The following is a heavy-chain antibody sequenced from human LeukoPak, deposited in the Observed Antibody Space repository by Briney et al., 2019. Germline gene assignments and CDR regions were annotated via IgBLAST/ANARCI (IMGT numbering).Heavy chain of an antibody. V-gene: IGHV3-48*03. Sequence: PGGSLRLSCAASGFTFSSYEMNWVRQAPGKGLEWVSYISSSGSTIYYADSVKGRFTISRDNAKNSLYLQMNSLRAEDTALYYCARDSGYDRSLDYWGQGTLVTVSS. CDR3: ARDSGYDRSLDY. CDR1: GFTFSSYE. J-gene: IGHJ4*02. D-gene: IGHD5-12*01. CDR2: ISSSGSTI.